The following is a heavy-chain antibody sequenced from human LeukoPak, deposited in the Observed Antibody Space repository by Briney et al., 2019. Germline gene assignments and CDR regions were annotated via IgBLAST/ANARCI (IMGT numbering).Heavy chain of an antibody. Sequence: SSETLSLTCAVSGGSISSSSHYWGWIRQPPGKGLEWIGSMYYRGSTYHNPSLKSRVTISVDTSKNQFSLKLSSVTAADTAVYYCATTTIRLGYWGQGTLVTVSS. CDR1: GGSISSSSHY. D-gene: IGHD1-26*01. J-gene: IGHJ4*02. CDR3: ATTTIRLGY. V-gene: IGHV4-39*07. CDR2: MYYRGST.